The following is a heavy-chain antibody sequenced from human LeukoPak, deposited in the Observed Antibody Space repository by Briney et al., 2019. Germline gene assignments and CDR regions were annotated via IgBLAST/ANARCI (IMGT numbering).Heavy chain of an antibody. CDR3: AKDGEAGTSRYSDQERVHYYYYMDV. Sequence: PGGSLRLSCAASGFTFSSYGMHWVRQAPGKGLEWVAFIRYDGSNKYYADSVKGRFTISRDNSKNTMYLQMNSLRAEDTAVYSCAKDGEAGTSRYSDQERVHYYYYMDVWGKGTTVTISS. CDR1: GFTFSSYG. V-gene: IGHV3-30*02. J-gene: IGHJ6*03. CDR2: IRYDGSNK. D-gene: IGHD5-12*01.